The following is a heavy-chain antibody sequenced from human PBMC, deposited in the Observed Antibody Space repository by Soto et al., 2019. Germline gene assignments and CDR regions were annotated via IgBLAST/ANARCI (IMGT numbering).Heavy chain of an antibody. J-gene: IGHJ6*02. CDR3: AKYVAVAGTALYGMDV. CDR2: ISNSGGTT. CDR1: GFSFSSYA. Sequence: EVQLLESGGGLVQPGGSLRLSCAASGFSFSSYAMSWARQAPGKGLEWVSAISNSGGTTFYADSVKGRFTISRDNFKNTVFLQRSSLRAEDTAVYYCAKYVAVAGTALYGMDVWGQGTTVTVSS. V-gene: IGHV3-23*01. D-gene: IGHD6-19*01.